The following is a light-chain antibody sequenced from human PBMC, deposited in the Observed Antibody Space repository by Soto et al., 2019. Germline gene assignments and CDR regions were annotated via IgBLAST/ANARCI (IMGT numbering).Light chain of an antibody. CDR3: QQYNNWPPWT. CDR1: ESVIRN. CDR2: GAS. Sequence: EIVMTQSPATLSVSPGERATLTCRSSESVIRNLAWFQQKPGQAPRLLIYGASTRAPGVPDRFSGSGSGTEFTLTISSLQSEDFGLYYCQQYNNWPPWTFGQGTKVDI. J-gene: IGKJ1*01. V-gene: IGKV3-15*01.